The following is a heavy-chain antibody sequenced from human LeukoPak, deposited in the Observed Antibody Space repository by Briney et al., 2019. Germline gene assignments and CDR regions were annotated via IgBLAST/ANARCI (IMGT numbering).Heavy chain of an antibody. J-gene: IGHJ3*02. CDR3: ARIVTFGGVIVMRARAFDI. V-gene: IGHV4-30-4*01. Sequence: PSQTLSLTCTVSGGSIGSGDYYWSWIRQPPGKGLEWIGYIYYSGSTYYNPSLKSRVTISVDTSKNQFSLKLSSVTAADTAMYYCARIVTFGGVIVMRARAFDIWGQGTMVTVSS. CDR1: GGSIGSGDYY. D-gene: IGHD3-16*02. CDR2: IYYSGST.